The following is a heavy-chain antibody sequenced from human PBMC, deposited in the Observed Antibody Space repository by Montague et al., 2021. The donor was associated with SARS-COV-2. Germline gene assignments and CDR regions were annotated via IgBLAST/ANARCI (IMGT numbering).Heavy chain of an antibody. D-gene: IGHD3-9*01. Sequence: SETLSLTCTVSGGSINSNSYYWGRLRQAKGQGLVWIGSNYYSGRHYYXXXLKSRVTMSVDTPKSHFSLNSSSATAADAAVFYCVRGGFFDWLLPFESWGQGTLVTVSS. CDR2: NYYSGRH. CDR3: VRGGFFDWLLPFES. CDR1: GGSINSNSYY. J-gene: IGHJ4*02. V-gene: IGHV4-39*02.